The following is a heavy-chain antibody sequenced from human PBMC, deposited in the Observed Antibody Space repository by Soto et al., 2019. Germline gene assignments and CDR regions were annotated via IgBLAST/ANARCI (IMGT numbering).Heavy chain of an antibody. D-gene: IGHD5-18*01. Sequence: PSETLSLTCTVSGGSISSSSYYWGWIRQPPGKGLEWIGSIYYSGSTYYNPSLKSRVTISVDTSKNQFSLKLSSVTAADTAVYYCARTETDTAMVSFDYWGQGTLVTVSS. CDR2: IYYSGST. CDR1: GGSISSSSYY. V-gene: IGHV4-39*07. CDR3: ARTETDTAMVSFDY. J-gene: IGHJ4*02.